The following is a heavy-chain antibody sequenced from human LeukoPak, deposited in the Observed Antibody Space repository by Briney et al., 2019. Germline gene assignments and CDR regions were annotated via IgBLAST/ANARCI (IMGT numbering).Heavy chain of an antibody. CDR3: ARGNRETPYYDFWSGYYRDYYYYGMDV. CDR2: INPNSGGT. D-gene: IGHD3-3*01. Sequence: GASVKVSCKASGYTFTGYYMHWVRQAPGQGLEWMGWINPNSGGTNYAQKFQGRVTMTRNTSISTAYMELSSLRSEDTAVYYCARGNRETPYYDFWSGYYRDYYYYGMDVWGQGTTVTVSS. J-gene: IGHJ6*02. V-gene: IGHV1-2*02. CDR1: GYTFTGYY.